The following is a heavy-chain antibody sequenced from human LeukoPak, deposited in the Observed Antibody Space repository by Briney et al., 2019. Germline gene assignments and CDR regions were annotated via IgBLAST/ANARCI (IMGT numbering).Heavy chain of an antibody. D-gene: IGHD3-10*01. CDR2: IYSSGNT. CDR1: GGSISSYY. J-gene: IGHJ4*02. V-gene: IGHV4-4*09. Sequence: SETLSLTCTVSGGSISSYYWSWIRQPPGKGLEWIGYIYSSGNTNYNPSLKSRVTVSLDTSKNQFPLKLSSVTAADTAVYYCARRTWGVYYFDYWGQGTLVTVSS. CDR3: ARRTWGVYYFDY.